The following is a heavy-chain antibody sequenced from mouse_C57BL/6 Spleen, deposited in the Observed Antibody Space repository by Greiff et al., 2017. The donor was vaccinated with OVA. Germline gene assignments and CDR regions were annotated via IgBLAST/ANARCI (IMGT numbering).Heavy chain of an antibody. D-gene: IGHD1-1*01. CDR3: ARDYYGSSYFDY. CDR1: GYAFSSSW. J-gene: IGHJ2*01. CDR2: IYPGDGDT. V-gene: IGHV1-82*01. Sequence: VKLMESGPELVKPGASVKISCKASGYAFSSSWMNWVKQRPGKGLEWIGRIYPGDGDTNYNGKFKGKATLTADKSSRTAYMQLSSLTSEDSAVYFCARDYYGSSYFDYWGQGTTLTVSS.